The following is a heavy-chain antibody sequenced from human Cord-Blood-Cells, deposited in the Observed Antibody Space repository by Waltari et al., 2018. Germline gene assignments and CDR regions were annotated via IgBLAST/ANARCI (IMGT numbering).Heavy chain of an antibody. J-gene: IGHJ5*02. CDR3: ARDRSSSWRGAFDP. D-gene: IGHD6-13*01. V-gene: IGHV1-2*04. Sequence: QVQLVQSGAEVKKTGASVKVSCKASGSTFTGYYMPWVRQAPGQGLEWMGWINPNSGGTNYAQKFQGWVTMTRDTSISTAYMELSRLRSDDTAVYYCARDRSSSWRGAFDPWGQGTLVTVSS. CDR1: GSTFTGYY. CDR2: INPNSGGT.